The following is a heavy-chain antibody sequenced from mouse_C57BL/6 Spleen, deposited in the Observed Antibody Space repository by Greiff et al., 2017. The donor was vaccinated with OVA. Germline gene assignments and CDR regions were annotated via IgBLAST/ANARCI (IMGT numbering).Heavy chain of an antibody. D-gene: IGHD3-2*02. CDR1: GFSLSTFGMG. V-gene: IGHV8-8*01. CDR3: ARIAEGSGYHDFDY. CDR2: IWWDDDK. Sequence: QVTLKESGPGILPPSQTLSLPCSFSGFSLSTFGMGVGWLRQPSGTGLEWLAHIWWDDDKYYHPALKSRLTISKDTSKHQVFRKIAKVDTADTATYYGARIAEGSGYHDFDYWGQGTTLTVSS. J-gene: IGHJ2*01.